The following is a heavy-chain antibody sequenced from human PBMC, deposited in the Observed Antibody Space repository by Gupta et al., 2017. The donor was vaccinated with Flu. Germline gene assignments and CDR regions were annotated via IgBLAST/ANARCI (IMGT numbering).Heavy chain of an antibody. D-gene: IGHD3-10*01. V-gene: IGHV4-38-2*02. CDR3: VKDKGQNGSGIDY. Sequence: QVQLQESGPGLVKPSETLSLTCTVSGYSISSGYYWGWIRQTPGKGREWIGSIFNSASTYYKPALKSRVTMSVDTAKNQCSLKMRSVTGADTAVYFFVKDKGQNGSGIDYGGQGAKVTVSS. CDR2: IFNSAST. J-gene: IGHJ4*02. CDR1: GYSISSGYY.